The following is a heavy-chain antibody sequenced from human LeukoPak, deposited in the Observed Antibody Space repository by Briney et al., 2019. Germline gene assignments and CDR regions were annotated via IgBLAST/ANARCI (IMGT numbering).Heavy chain of an antibody. J-gene: IGHJ3*02. V-gene: IGHV3-74*01. CDR1: GFIFSSYW. Sequence: GGSLRLSCAASGFIFSSYWMHWVRQAPGKGLVWVSRINSDGSSTSYADSVKGRFTISRDNAKNTLYLQMNSLRAEDTAVYYCARAGRGGVDAFDIWGQGTMVTVSS. CDR2: INSDGSST. D-gene: IGHD3-10*01. CDR3: ARAGRGGVDAFDI.